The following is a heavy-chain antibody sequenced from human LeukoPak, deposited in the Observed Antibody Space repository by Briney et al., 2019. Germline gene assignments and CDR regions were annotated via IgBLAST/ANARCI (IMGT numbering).Heavy chain of an antibody. Sequence: SETLSLTCTVSGGSISSYYWSWIRQPPGKGLEWIGYIYYSGSTYYNPSLKSRVTISVDTSKNQFSLKLSSVTAADTAVYYCARSFDYGDPDYFDYWGQGTLVTVSS. D-gene: IGHD4-17*01. CDR3: ARSFDYGDPDYFDY. CDR1: GGSISSYY. CDR2: IYYSGST. J-gene: IGHJ4*02. V-gene: IGHV4-30-4*01.